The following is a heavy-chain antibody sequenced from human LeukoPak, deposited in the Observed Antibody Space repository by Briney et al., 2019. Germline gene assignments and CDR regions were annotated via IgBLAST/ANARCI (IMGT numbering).Heavy chain of an antibody. J-gene: IGHJ4*01. CDR1: GFTFSSYG. CDR2: ISYDGSNK. D-gene: IGHD5-24*01. CDR3: ARGVRREVATTYYFDY. Sequence: GGSLRLSCAASGFTFSSYGMHWVRQAPGKGLEWVAVISYDGSNKYYADSVKGRFTISRDNSKNTLYLQMNSLRAEDTAVYYCARGVRREVATTYYFDYWGQGTLVTVSS. V-gene: IGHV3-30*03.